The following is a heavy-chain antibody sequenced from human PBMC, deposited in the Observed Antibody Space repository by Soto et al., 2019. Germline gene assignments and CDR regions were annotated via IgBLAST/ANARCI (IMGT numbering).Heavy chain of an antibody. Sequence: GGSLRLSCAASGFTFSSYWMHWVRQAPGKGLVWVSRINSDGDITSYADSVKGRFTISRDNAKNTLYLQMNSLRAEDTAVYYCAGPPGGRGVIGYWGQGTLVTVSS. CDR2: INSDGDIT. D-gene: IGHD3-10*01. J-gene: IGHJ4*02. CDR3: AGPPGGRGVIGY. V-gene: IGHV3-74*01. CDR1: GFTFSSYW.